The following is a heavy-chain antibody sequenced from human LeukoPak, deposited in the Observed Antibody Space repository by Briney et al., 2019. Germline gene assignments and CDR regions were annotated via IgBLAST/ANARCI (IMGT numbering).Heavy chain of an antibody. CDR2: IYYSEST. D-gene: IGHD6-13*01. CDR3: ARDRPIAAAGYYYYYGMDV. CDR1: GGSISSGGYY. Sequence: SQTLSLTCTVSGGSISSGGYYGSWIRQHPGKGLEWIGYIYYSESTYYNPSLKSRVTISVDTSKNQFSLKLSSVTAADTAVYYCARDRPIAAAGYYYYYGMDVWGQGTTVTVSS. J-gene: IGHJ6*02. V-gene: IGHV4-31*03.